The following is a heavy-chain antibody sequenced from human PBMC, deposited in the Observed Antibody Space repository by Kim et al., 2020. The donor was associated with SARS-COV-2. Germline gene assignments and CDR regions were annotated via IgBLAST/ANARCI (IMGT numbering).Heavy chain of an antibody. D-gene: IGHD1-20*01. Sequence: YAAPVKGRFTISSDDSKNTLYLQMNSLKTEDTAVYYCTTDHTYNWNYVGYWGQGTLVTVSS. CDR3: TTDHTYNWNYVGY. J-gene: IGHJ4*02. V-gene: IGHV3-15*01.